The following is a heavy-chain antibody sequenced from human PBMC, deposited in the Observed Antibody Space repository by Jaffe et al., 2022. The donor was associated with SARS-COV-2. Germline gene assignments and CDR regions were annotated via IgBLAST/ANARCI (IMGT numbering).Heavy chain of an antibody. V-gene: IGHV3-9*01. CDR3: AKGAYGSSWYLDAFDI. Sequence: EVQLVESGGGLVQPGRSLRLSCAASGFTFDDYAMHWVRQAPGKGLEWVSGISWNSGSIGYADSVKGRFTISRDNAKNSLYLQMNSLRAEDTALYYCAKGAYGSSWYLDAFDIWGQGTMVTVSS. J-gene: IGHJ3*02. D-gene: IGHD6-13*01. CDR1: GFTFDDYA. CDR2: ISWNSGSI.